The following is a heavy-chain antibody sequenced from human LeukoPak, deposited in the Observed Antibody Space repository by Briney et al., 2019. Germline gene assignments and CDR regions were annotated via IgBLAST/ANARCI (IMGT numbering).Heavy chain of an antibody. V-gene: IGHV3-23*01. CDR3: AKYNPIIGIAVTGFDP. CDR1: GFTVSTNY. D-gene: IGHD6-19*01. Sequence: GGSLRLSCVASGFTVSTNYMSWVRQAPGKGLEWVSAISGSGGSTYYADSVKGRFTISRDNSKNTLYLQMNSLRAEDTAVYYCAKYNPIIGIAVTGFDPWGQGTLVTVSS. CDR2: ISGSGGST. J-gene: IGHJ5*02.